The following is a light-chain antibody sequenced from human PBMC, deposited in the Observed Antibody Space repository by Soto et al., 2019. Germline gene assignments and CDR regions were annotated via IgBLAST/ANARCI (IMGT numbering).Light chain of an antibody. J-gene: IGKJ4*01. CDR2: DAY. CDR1: QSISSW. CDR3: QQYNSDSPLT. V-gene: IGKV1-5*01. Sequence: DIQMTQSPSSLSASVGDRVTITCRASQSISSWLAWYQQKPGEAPKLLIFDAYSLESGVPSRFSGSRSGTEFTLTITSLQPDDYATYDCQQYNSDSPLTFGGGTKVDIK.